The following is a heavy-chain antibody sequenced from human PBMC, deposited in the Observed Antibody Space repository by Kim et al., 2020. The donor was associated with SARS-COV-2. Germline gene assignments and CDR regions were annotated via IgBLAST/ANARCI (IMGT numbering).Heavy chain of an antibody. V-gene: IGHV4-39*01. Sequence: SETLSLTCTVSGGSISSSSYYWGWIRQPPGKGLEWIGSIYYSGSTYYNPSLKSRVTISVDTSKNQFSLKLSSVTAADTAVYYCASFRGFGTPFDYWGQGTLVTVSS. J-gene: IGHJ4*02. CDR3: ASFRGFGTPFDY. CDR2: IYYSGST. CDR1: GGSISSSSYY. D-gene: IGHD5-12*01.